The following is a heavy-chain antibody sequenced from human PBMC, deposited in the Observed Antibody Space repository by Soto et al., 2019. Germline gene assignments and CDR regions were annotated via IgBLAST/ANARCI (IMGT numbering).Heavy chain of an antibody. CDR1: GGTFSSYV. D-gene: IGHD3-3*01. Sequence: VASVKVSCRASGGTFSSYVISWVRQAPGQGLEWMGGIIPIFGTANYAQKFQGRVTITADESTSTAYMELSSLRSEDTAVYYCARVEVDFWSGPPLYWGQGTLVTAPQ. CDR2: IIPIFGTA. J-gene: IGHJ4*02. V-gene: IGHV1-69*13. CDR3: ARVEVDFWSGPPLY.